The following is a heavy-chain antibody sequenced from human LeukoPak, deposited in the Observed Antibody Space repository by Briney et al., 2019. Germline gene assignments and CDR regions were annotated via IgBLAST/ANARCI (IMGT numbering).Heavy chain of an antibody. CDR3: ARYAFNWNSVSDY. V-gene: IGHV4-59*08. D-gene: IGHD1/OR15-1a*01. J-gene: IGHJ4*01. CDR2: IHYSGST. Sequence: SETLSLTCTVSGGSISSYYWGWIRQPPGKGLEWIGYIHYSGSTNYNPSLKSRVTISVDTSKNQFSLKLSSVTAADTAVYYCARYAFNWNSVSDYWGQGTLVTVSS. CDR1: GGSISSYY.